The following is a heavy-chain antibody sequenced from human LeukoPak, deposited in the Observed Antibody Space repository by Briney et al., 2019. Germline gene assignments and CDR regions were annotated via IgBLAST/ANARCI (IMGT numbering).Heavy chain of an antibody. CDR3: AREREYCSGGSCRRWFDP. Sequence: SETLSLTCTVSGGSISSYYWNWIRQPPGKGLEWIVYIYYSGSTNFNPSLKSRVTISVDTSKNHFSLRLSSVTAADTAVYYCAREREYCSGGSCRRWFDPWGQGTLVTVSS. V-gene: IGHV4-59*01. D-gene: IGHD2-15*01. CDR1: GGSISSYY. CDR2: IYYSGST. J-gene: IGHJ5*02.